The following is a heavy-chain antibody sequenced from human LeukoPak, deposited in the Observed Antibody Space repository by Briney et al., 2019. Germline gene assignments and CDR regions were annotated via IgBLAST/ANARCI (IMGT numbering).Heavy chain of an antibody. CDR1: GNSISSYY. CDR3: ARETTGIARYFDY. D-gene: IGHD4-11*01. J-gene: IGHJ4*02. Sequence: SETLSLTCTASGNSISSYYWSWIRQPAGKGLEWIGRIYTSGSTNYNPSLKSRVTMSVDTSKNQFSLNLSSVTAADTAFYYCARETTGIARYFDYWGQGTLVTVSS. V-gene: IGHV4-4*07. CDR2: IYTSGST.